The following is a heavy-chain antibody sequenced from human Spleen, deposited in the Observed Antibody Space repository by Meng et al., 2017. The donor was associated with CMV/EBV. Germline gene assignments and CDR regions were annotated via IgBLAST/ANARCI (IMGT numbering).Heavy chain of an antibody. CDR3: ASSMGGDYYYYYGMDV. D-gene: IGHD3-16*01. CDR1: GFTVSSNY. J-gene: IGHJ6*02. CDR2: IYSGGST. Sequence: GESLKISCAASGFTVSSNYMSWVRQAPGKGLEWVSVIYSGGSTYYVDSVKGRFTISRDNSKNTLYLKMNSLRAEDTAVYYCASSMGGDYYYYYGMDVWGQGTTVTVSS. V-gene: IGHV3-53*01.